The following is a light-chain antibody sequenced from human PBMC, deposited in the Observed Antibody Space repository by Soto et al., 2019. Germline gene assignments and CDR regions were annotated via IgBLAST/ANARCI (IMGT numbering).Light chain of an antibody. J-gene: IGKJ2*01. CDR2: DAS. CDR1: QSISHY. CDR3: QQYNSDST. V-gene: IGKV1-5*01. Sequence: DIQMTQSPSSLSASVGDRVTISCLASQSISHYLAWYQQKPGKAPNLLIYDASTLEGGIPSRFSGSGSGTKFTLTITSLQPDDLATHYCQQYNSDSTFGQGTKLGIK.